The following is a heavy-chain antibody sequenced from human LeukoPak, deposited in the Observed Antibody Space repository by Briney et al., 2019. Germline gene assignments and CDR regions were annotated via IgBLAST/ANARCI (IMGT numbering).Heavy chain of an antibody. V-gene: IGHV3-21*01. CDR2: ISSSSSYI. D-gene: IGHD3-16*01. J-gene: IGHJ5*02. Sequence: REWVSSISSSSSYIYYADSVKGRFTISRDNAKNSLYLQMNSLRAEDTAVYYCASRAFGGVISSWGQGTLVTVSS. CDR3: ASRAFGGVISS.